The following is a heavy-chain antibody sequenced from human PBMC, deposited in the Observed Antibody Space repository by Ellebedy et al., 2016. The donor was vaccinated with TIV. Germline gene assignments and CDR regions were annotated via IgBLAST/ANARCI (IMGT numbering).Heavy chain of an antibody. V-gene: IGHV4-31*03. CDR1: GGSISSGGHY. CDR2: IYYSGRT. CDR3: ARGGAGGYWYFDL. Sequence: MPSATLSLTCTVSGGSISSGGHYWSWIRQPPGKGLAWIGSIYYSGRTNYKPSLKRRVTISVDTSKNKFSLKLNSVTAADTAVYYCARGGAGGYWYFDLWGRGTLVTVSS. D-gene: IGHD4-23*01. J-gene: IGHJ2*01.